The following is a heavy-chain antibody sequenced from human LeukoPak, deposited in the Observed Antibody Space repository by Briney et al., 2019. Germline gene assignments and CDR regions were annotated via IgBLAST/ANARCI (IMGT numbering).Heavy chain of an antibody. J-gene: IGHJ1*01. D-gene: IGHD2-15*01. V-gene: IGHV4-59*12. CDR3: ARRLLGYCSGGSCYSGYFQH. CDR1: GGSISSYY. CDR2: IYYSGST. Sequence: SETLSLTCTVSGGSISSYYWSWIRQPPGKGLEWIGYIYYSGSTNYNPSLKSRVTISADTSKNQFSLKLSSVTAADTAVYYCARRLLGYCSGGSCYSGYFQHWGQGTLVTVSS.